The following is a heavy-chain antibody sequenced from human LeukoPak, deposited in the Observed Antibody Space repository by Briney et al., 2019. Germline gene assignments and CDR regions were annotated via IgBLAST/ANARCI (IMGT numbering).Heavy chain of an antibody. CDR2: IYYSGST. D-gene: IGHD4-17*01. J-gene: IGHJ5*02. V-gene: IGHV4-59*01. Sequence: PLETLSLTCTVSGGSISSYYWSWIRQPPGKGLEWIGYIYYSGSTNYNPSLKSRVTISVDTSKNQLSLKLSSVTAADTAVYYCARVGYGDYSNWFDPWGQGTLVTVSS. CDR3: ARVGYGDYSNWFDP. CDR1: GGSISSYY.